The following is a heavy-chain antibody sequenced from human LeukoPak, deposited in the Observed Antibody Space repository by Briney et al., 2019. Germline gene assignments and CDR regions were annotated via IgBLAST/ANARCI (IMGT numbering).Heavy chain of an antibody. CDR2: IYPGDSDT. V-gene: IGHV5-51*01. CDR1: GYTFTSYW. D-gene: IGHD2-2*01. J-gene: IGHJ4*02. Sequence: GASVKVSCKASGYTFTSYWIGWVRQMPGKGLEWMGIIYPGDSDTRYSPSFQGQVTISADKSISTAYLQWSSLKASDTAMYYCARVVVPAAIYFDYWGQGTLVTVSS. CDR3: ARVVVPAAIYFDY.